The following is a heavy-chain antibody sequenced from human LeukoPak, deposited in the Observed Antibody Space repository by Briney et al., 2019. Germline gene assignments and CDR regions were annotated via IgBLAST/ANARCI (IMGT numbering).Heavy chain of an antibody. D-gene: IGHD4-11*01. J-gene: IGHJ4*02. Sequence: SETLSLTCTVSGGSISTYYWIWIRQPPGKRLEWIRYLYNSGNPNYNPSRKSRVIISVDTSKNQFSLKVSSVTAADTAVYYCARTTVTSIAFDYWGQGTLVTVSS. CDR1: GGSISTYY. CDR3: ARTTVTSIAFDY. V-gene: IGHV4-59*01. CDR2: LYNSGNP.